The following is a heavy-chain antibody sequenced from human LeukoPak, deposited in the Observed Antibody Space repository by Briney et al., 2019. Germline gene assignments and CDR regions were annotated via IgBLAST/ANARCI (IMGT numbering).Heavy chain of an antibody. Sequence: PSETLSLTCAVSAYSISSGYYWGWIRQPPGKGLEWIGSISHSGSTSYNPSLRSRVTISVDTSMNHFSLKLSSVTAADTAVYYCARDQGGCSSTSCYDFDYWGQGTLVTVSS. D-gene: IGHD2-2*01. CDR2: ISHSGST. CDR3: ARDQGGCSSTSCYDFDY. CDR1: AYSISSGYY. V-gene: IGHV4-38-2*02. J-gene: IGHJ4*02.